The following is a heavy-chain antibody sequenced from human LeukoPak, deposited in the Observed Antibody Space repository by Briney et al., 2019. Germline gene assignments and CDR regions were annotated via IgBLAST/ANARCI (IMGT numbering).Heavy chain of an antibody. V-gene: IGHV1-18*01. CDR3: ARVGGLSSEFDY. CDR2: ISAYNGYT. D-gene: IGHD3-22*01. Sequence: ASVKVSCKASGYTFTNYGISWVRQAPGQGLEWMGWISAYNGYTNYAQKFQGRVTMTTDTSTSTAYMELSSLRSEDTAVYYCARVGGLSSEFDYWGQGTLVTVSS. CDR1: GYTFTNYG. J-gene: IGHJ4*02.